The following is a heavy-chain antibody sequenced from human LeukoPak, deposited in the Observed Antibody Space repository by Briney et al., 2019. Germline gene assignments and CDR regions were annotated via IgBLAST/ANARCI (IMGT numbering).Heavy chain of an antibody. D-gene: IGHD2-2*02. CDR1: GFTFSSYW. V-gene: IGHV3-74*01. CDR2: INSDGSST. CDR3: ARDCSSTSCYRSAFDP. J-gene: IGHJ5*02. Sequence: GGSLRLSCAASGFTFSSYWMHWVRQAPGKGLVWVSRINSDGSSTSYADSVEGRYTISRDNAKNTLYLQMNSLRAEDTAVYYCARDCSSTSCYRSAFDPWGQGTLVTVSS.